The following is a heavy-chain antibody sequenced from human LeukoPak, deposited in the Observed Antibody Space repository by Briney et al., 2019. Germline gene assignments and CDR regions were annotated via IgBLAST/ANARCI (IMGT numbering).Heavy chain of an antibody. CDR2: INSGGNA. J-gene: IGHJ4*02. Sequence: GGSLRLSCAASGFTVSSNYMNWVRQAPGKGLEWVSVINSGGNAYYADSVKGRFTISRDNSKNMLYLQMNSLRAEDTAVYYCANGIQTYYYEEWGEGTLVTVSS. CDR3: ANGIQTYYYEE. V-gene: IGHV3-66*01. D-gene: IGHD3-22*01. CDR1: GFTVSSNY.